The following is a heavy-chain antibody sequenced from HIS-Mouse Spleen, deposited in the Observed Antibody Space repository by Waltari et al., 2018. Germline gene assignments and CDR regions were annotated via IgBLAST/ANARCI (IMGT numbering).Heavy chain of an antibody. J-gene: IGHJ2*01. D-gene: IGHD6-13*01. CDR3: AREIPYSSSWYDWYFDL. CDR1: GGSISSSSYY. CDR2: SYYSGST. Sequence: QLQLQESGPGLVKPSETLSLTCTVSGGSISSSSYYWGWIRQPPGKGLGWIGSSYYSGSTYHNPSLKSRVTISVDTSKNQFSLKLSSVTAADTAVYYCAREIPYSSSWYDWYFDLWGRGTLVTVSS. V-gene: IGHV4-39*07.